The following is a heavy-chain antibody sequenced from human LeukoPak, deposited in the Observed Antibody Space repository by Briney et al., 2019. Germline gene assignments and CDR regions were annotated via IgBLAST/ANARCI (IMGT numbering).Heavy chain of an antibody. Sequence: PGGSLRLSCAASGFTFSSYWMHWVRQAPGKGLVWVSRINSDGSSTSYADSVKGRFTISRDNAKNTLYLQMNSLRAEDTAVYYCAREQHCSSTSCHSDAFDIWGQGTMVTVSS. CDR3: AREQHCSSTSCHSDAFDI. CDR1: GFTFSSYW. CDR2: INSDGSST. V-gene: IGHV3-74*01. D-gene: IGHD2-2*01. J-gene: IGHJ3*02.